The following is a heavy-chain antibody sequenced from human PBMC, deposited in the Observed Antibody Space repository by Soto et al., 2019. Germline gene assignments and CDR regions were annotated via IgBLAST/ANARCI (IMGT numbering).Heavy chain of an antibody. Sequence: PSETLSLTCTVSGDSISGFYWSWIRQPPGKGLEWIGYIFYSGNTNYNPSLKSRVTISVDTSKNQFSLKLRSVTAADTAVYYCARDSGYGDPFDYWGQGTLVTVSS. CDR2: IFYSGNT. D-gene: IGHD4-17*01. CDR3: ARDSGYGDPFDY. CDR1: GDSISGFY. V-gene: IGHV4-59*01. J-gene: IGHJ4*02.